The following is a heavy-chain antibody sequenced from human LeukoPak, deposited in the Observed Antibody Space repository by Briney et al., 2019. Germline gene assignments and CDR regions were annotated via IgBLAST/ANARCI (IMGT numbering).Heavy chain of an antibody. J-gene: IGHJ3*02. CDR1: GYTFTGYY. CDR2: INPNSGGT. Sequence: ASVKVSCKASGYTFTGYYMHWVRQAPGQGLEWVGRINPNSGGTNYAQKFQGRVTMTGDTSISTAYMELSRLRSDDTAVYYCALLAAAGTNDAFDIWGQGTMVTVSS. D-gene: IGHD6-13*01. CDR3: ALLAAAGTNDAFDI. V-gene: IGHV1-2*06.